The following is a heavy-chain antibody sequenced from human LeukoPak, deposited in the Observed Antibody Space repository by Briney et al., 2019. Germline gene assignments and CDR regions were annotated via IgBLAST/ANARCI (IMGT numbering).Heavy chain of an antibody. Sequence: PGGSLRLSCEGSAFIFSGHWMNWVRQTPGKGLEWVSVIYRDGETYYADSVKGRFTISRDNSKNTVYLQMNILRADDTAIYYCARGYCSGTSCYGGWWFDLWGQGTLVTVSS. J-gene: IGHJ5*02. CDR3: ARGYCSGTSCYGGWWFDL. CDR1: AFIFSGHW. D-gene: IGHD2-2*01. V-gene: IGHV3-53*01. CDR2: IYRDGET.